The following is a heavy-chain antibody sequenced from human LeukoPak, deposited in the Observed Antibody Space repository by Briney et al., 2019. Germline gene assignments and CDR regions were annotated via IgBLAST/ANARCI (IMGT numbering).Heavy chain of an antibody. V-gene: IGHV3-21*01. CDR2: ISSSSSYI. Sequence: ESGGSLRLSCAASGSTFSSYSMNWVRQAPGKGLEWVSSISSSSSYIYYADSVKGRFTISRDNAKNSLYLQMNSLRAEDTAVYYCAKSGSGWYEDYFDYWGQGTLVTVSS. D-gene: IGHD6-19*01. J-gene: IGHJ4*02. CDR1: GSTFSSYS. CDR3: AKSGSGWYEDYFDY.